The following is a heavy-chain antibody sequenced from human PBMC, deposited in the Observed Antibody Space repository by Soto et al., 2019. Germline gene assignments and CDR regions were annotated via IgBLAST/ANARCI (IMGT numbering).Heavy chain of an antibody. CDR2: IYYRGNT. D-gene: IGHD6-6*01. Sequence: PSETLSLTCSVSGDSVNSDKYYWGWIRQPPGKGLEWIGSIYYRGNTYYNPSLQTRVTISLDKSKSQFSLKLNSVTATDSAMYFCARREGLPTISSYFDFWGEGALVTVPS. CDR1: GDSVNSDKYY. J-gene: IGHJ4*02. V-gene: IGHV4-39*01. CDR3: ARREGLPTISSYFDF.